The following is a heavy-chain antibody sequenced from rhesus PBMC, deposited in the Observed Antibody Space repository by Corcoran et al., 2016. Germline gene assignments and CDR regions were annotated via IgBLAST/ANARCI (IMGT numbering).Heavy chain of an antibody. V-gene: IGHV4-143*01. CDR2: NYGKSAST. D-gene: IGHD2-15*01. CDR1: GGSISGYYY. J-gene: IGHJ4*01. Sequence: QVQLQESGPGLVKPSETLSLTCTVSGGSISGYYYWSWIRQPPGKGLDWIGGNYGKSASTYYNPSLKSRVTSSKDTSKNQFSLKLSSVTAADTAVYYCARLGVLTAPRGIYYFDYWGQGVLVTVSS. CDR3: ARLGVLTAPRGIYYFDY.